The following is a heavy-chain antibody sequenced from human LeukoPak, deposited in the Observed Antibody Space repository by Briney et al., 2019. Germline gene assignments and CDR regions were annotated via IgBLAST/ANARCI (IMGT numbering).Heavy chain of an antibody. D-gene: IGHD2-15*01. CDR1: GDSISSSNW. V-gene: IGHV4-4*02. J-gene: IGHJ4*02. CDR3: ASSVAALDY. Sequence: SETLSLTCAVSGDSISSSNWWSWVRQSPGKGLEWVGEIYHSGSTNYNPSLKNRVTISVDTSKNQFSLKLSSVTAADTAVYYCASSVAALDYWGQGTLVTVSS. CDR2: IYHSGST.